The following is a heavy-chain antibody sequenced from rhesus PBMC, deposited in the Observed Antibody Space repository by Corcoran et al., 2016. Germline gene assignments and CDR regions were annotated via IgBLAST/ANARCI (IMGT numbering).Heavy chain of an antibody. D-gene: IGHD4-17*01. CDR1: GYSISSGYG. CDR3: ARDVTNYGLDS. V-gene: IGHV4-127*01. Sequence: QVQLQESGPGLVKPSETLSLTCAVSGYSISSGYGWSGIRQPPGKGLEWIWFISYSGSSYYTPSFKSRVTISIDTSKNQFSLKLSSVTAADTAVYYCARDVTNYGLDSWGQGVVVTVSS. J-gene: IGHJ6*01. CDR2: ISYSGSS.